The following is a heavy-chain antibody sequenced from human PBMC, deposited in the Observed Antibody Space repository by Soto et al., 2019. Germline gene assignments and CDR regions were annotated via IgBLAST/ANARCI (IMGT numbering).Heavy chain of an antibody. J-gene: IGHJ6*02. CDR3: AKGLGAYFYYGLDV. Sequence: EVQLLESGGGLVQPGGSLRLSCAASGFTFSNYAMSWVRQAPGKGLEWVSAFIISGGSTYYAGSVKGRFTIARDNPKNTLYLQMNGLRAEDTAVYYCAKGLGAYFYYGLDVWGQGATV. CDR1: GFTFSNYA. CDR2: FIISGGST. V-gene: IGHV3-23*01.